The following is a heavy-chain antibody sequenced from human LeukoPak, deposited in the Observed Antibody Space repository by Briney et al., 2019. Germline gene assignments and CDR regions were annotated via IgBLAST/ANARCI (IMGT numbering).Heavy chain of an antibody. J-gene: IGHJ4*02. D-gene: IGHD2-2*01. CDR1: GAFITNSHW. V-gene: IGHV4-4*02. CDR3: ARGGGYCSSTSCSPFDY. Sequence: PSGTLSLTCAVSGAFITNSHWWSWARQPPGKGLEWIGEIYHSGTTNYNPSLKSRVTVSVDKSKNQFSLKLSSVTAADTAVYYCARGGGYCSSTSCSPFDYWGQGALVTVSS. CDR2: IYHSGTT.